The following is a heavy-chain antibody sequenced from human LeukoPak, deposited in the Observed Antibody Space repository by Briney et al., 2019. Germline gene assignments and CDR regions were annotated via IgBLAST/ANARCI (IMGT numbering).Heavy chain of an antibody. CDR1: GFTFSSYW. CDR3: ARDRGLPHRHFDY. CDR2: INSDGSST. D-gene: IGHD4-17*01. V-gene: IGHV3-74*01. J-gene: IGHJ4*02. Sequence: PGGSLRLSCAASGFTFSSYWMHWVRQAPGKGLVWVSRINSDGSSTSYADSVKGRITISRDNAKNTLYLQMNSLRAEDTAVYYCARDRGLPHRHFDYWGQGTLVTVSS.